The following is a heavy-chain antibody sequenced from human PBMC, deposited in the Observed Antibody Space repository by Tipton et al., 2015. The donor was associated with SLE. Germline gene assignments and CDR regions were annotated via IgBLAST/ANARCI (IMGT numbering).Heavy chain of an antibody. CDR1: GYTFTSYG. CDR3: ARAAYSGNYYPDS. D-gene: IGHD1-26*01. V-gene: IGHV1-18*01. J-gene: IGHJ4*02. CDR2: ISGYNGHT. Sequence: QSGPEVKKPGASVKVSCKASGYTFTSYGISWVRQAPGQGLQWMGWISGYNGHTNYAQNLQGRATLTTDTSTSTAFMELRSLRSDDTAVYYCARAAYSGNYYPDSWGQGTLVSVSS.